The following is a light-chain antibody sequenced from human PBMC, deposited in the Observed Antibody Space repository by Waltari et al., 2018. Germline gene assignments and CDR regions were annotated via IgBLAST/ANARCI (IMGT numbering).Light chain of an antibody. CDR2: CAS. Sequence: DIVMTQSPDSLAVSLGERATINCKSSPSVLYSSNNKNYLAWYQQKTGQPPRLLIYCASTRESGVPHRFSGSGSGTDFTLTISSLQAEDVAVYYCQQYYRTPQTFGQGTKVEIK. V-gene: IGKV4-1*01. J-gene: IGKJ1*01. CDR1: PSVLYSSNNKNY. CDR3: QQYYRTPQT.